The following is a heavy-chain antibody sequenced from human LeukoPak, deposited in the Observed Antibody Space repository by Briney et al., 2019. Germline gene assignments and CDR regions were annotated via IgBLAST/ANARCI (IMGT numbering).Heavy chain of an antibody. CDR2: IYYSGST. Sequence: PSQTLSLTCTVSGGSISSGGYYWSWIRQHPGKGLEWIGYIYYSGSTYYNPSLKSRVTISVDTSKNQFSLKLSSVTAADTAVYYCARDLGCDYRGGAPRGCGMDVWGQGTTVTVSS. V-gene: IGHV4-31*03. D-gene: IGHD4-17*01. CDR1: GGSISSGGYY. J-gene: IGHJ6*02. CDR3: ARDLGCDYRGGAPRGCGMDV.